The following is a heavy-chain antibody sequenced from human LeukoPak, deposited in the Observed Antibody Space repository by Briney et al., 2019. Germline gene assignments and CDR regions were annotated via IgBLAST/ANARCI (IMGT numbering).Heavy chain of an antibody. CDR2: IYTSGNT. V-gene: IGHV4-4*09. J-gene: IGHJ4*02. CDR3: ARAADSSGYLDY. D-gene: IGHD6-19*01. Sequence: PSETLSLTCTVSGGSISSYYWSWIRQPPGKGLEWIGYIYTSGNTNYNPSLKSRVTISVDTSKNQFSLKLSSVTAADTAVYYCARAADSSGYLDYWGQGTLVTVSS. CDR1: GGSISSYY.